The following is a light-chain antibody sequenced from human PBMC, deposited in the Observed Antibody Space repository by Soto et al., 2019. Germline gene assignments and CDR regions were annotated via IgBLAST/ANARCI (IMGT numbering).Light chain of an antibody. Sequence: DIVMTQTPLSLSVTPGQPASISCKSSQSLLHSDGKTYLYWYLQKPGQPPHLLIYEVSHRFSEVPDRCSGSGSGRDFTLHISLVEAEYVGLYYCIQTIESPLFTFGPGTRLDIK. CDR3: IQTIESPLFT. CDR2: EVS. J-gene: IGKJ3*01. V-gene: IGKV2D-29*01. CDR1: QSLLHSDGKTY.